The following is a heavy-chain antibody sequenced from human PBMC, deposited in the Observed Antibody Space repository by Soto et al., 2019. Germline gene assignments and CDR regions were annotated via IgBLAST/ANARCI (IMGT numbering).Heavy chain of an antibody. CDR2: IYPGDSDT. Sequence: PGESLKISCKGSGYSFTSYWIGWVRQMPGKGLEWMGIIYPGDSDTRYSPSFQGQVTISADKSISTAYLQWSSLKASDTAMYYCARVGTYCSSTSCPKEVYYYYYYMDVWGKGTTVTVSS. CDR3: ARVGTYCSSTSCPKEVYYYYYYMDV. CDR1: GYSFTSYW. V-gene: IGHV5-51*01. D-gene: IGHD2-2*01. J-gene: IGHJ6*03.